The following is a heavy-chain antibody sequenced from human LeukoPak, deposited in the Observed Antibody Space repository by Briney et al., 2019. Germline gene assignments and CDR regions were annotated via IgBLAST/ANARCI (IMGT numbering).Heavy chain of an antibody. CDR3: ARWFGEFSFDY. V-gene: IGHV1-2*02. CDR2: INPNSGGT. J-gene: IGHJ4*02. Sequence: RASVKVSCKASGYTFTGYYMHWVRQAPGQGLEWMEWINPNSGGTNYAQKFQGRVTMTRDTSISTAYMELSRLRSDDTAVYYCARWFGEFSFDYWGQGTLVTVSS. D-gene: IGHD3-10*01. CDR1: GYTFTGYY.